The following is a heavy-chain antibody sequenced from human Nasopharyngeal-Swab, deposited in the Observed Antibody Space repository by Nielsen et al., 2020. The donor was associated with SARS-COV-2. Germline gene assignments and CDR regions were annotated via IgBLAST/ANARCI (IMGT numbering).Heavy chain of an antibody. CDR1: GGSFRTYF. CDR2: INQSGST. Sequence: SETLSLTCAVYGGSFRTYFWSWIRQSPGKGLEWIGDINQSGSTNSSPSLKSRVTISIDTSKNQFSLRLTSVTAADTAVFYCARGRTYGRGRGVFGVVQPYYFDSWGLGTLVTVSS. D-gene: IGHD3-3*01. V-gene: IGHV4-34*01. CDR3: ARGRTYGRGRGVFGVVQPYYFDS. J-gene: IGHJ4*02.